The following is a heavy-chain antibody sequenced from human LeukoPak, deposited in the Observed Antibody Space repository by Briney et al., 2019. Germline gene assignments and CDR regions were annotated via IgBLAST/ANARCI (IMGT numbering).Heavy chain of an antibody. V-gene: IGHV4-59*01. Sequence: SETLSLTCTFSGGSISSYYWSWIRQPPGKVLEWIGYIYYSGSTNCNPSLKSRVTVSVDTSKNQFSLKLSSVTAADTAVYYCARAFSSGWYPYSIGGLWFDFWGQGTLVTVSS. CDR2: IYYSGST. CDR3: ARAFSSGWYPYSIGGLWFDF. J-gene: IGHJ4*02. CDR1: GGSISSYY. D-gene: IGHD6-19*01.